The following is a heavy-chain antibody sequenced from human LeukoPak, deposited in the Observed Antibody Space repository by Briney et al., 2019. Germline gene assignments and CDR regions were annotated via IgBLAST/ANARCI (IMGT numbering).Heavy chain of an antibody. V-gene: IGHV3-23*01. CDR2: ISGSGGST. CDR1: GFTFSSYA. D-gene: IGHD1-26*01. Sequence: GGSLRLSCAASGFTFSSYAMSWVRQAPGTGLEWVSAISGSGGSTYYADSVKGRFTISRDNSKNTLYLQMNSLRAEDTAVYCCAKAASPTTRYFDYWGQGTLVTVSS. J-gene: IGHJ4*02. CDR3: AKAASPTTRYFDY.